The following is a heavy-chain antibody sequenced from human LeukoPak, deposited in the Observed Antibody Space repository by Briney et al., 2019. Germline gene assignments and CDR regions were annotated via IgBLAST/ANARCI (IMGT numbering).Heavy chain of an antibody. CDR2: IYYSGST. CDR3: ARQDVVVVAATPDVFDY. J-gene: IGHJ4*02. CDR1: GGSISSSRYY. Sequence: PSETLSLTCTVSGGSISSSRYYWRWIRQPPGKGLEWIGSIYYSGSTYYNPSLKSRVTISVDTSKNQLSLKLSSVTAADTAVYYCARQDVVVVAATPDVFDYWGQGTLVTVSS. D-gene: IGHD2-15*01. V-gene: IGHV4-39*01.